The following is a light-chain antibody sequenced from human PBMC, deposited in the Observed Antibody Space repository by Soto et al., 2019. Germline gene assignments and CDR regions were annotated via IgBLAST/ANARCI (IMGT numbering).Light chain of an antibody. CDR2: GAS. CDR1: QSVSSNY. J-gene: IGKJ3*01. V-gene: IGKV3-20*01. Sequence: EIVLTQSPGTLSLSPGERATLSCRASQSVSSNYLAWYQQKPGQAPRLLVYGASIRATGIPDRFSGSGSGTDLTLTISRVEPEEFSVYYCQHYGSSPFTFGPGTRVDIK. CDR3: QHYGSSPFT.